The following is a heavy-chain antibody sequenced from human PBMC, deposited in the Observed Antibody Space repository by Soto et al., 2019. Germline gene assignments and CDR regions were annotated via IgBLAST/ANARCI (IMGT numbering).Heavy chain of an antibody. CDR3: ARDRYGDNWFDP. J-gene: IGHJ5*02. CDR1: GGSISSYY. CDR2: IYYSGST. D-gene: IGHD4-17*01. Sequence: KPSETLSLTCTVSGGSISSYYWSWIRQPPGKGLEWIGYIYYSGSTNYNPSLKSRVTISVDTSKNQFSLKLSSVTAADTAVYYCARDRYGDNWFDPWGQGTLVTVSS. V-gene: IGHV4-59*01.